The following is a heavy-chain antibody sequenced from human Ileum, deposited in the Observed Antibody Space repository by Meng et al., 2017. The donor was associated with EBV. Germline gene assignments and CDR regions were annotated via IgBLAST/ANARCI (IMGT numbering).Heavy chain of an antibody. CDR3: ARDRDIYLTYYFDF. CDR2: NDPKSGSA. CDR1: GYNFTNHH. Sequence: QVQFVQSGAEVKKPGASVKVSCRASGYNFTNHHMHWVRQAPGQGFEWLGINDPKSGSASYAQKFQDRVTLTRDTSTSTVHMELSSLRSDDTAVYYCARDRDIYLTYYFDFWGPGTLVTVSS. V-gene: IGHV1-46*01. D-gene: IGHD2-21*01. J-gene: IGHJ4*02.